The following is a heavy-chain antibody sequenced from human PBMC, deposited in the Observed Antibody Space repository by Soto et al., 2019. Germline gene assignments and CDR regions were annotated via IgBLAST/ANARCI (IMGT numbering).Heavy chain of an antibody. D-gene: IGHD4-4*01. J-gene: IGHJ3*02. CDR1: GGYFHDDY. V-gene: IGHV4-34*01. Sequence: QVQLQQWGAGLLKPSETLSLTCGVYGGYFHDDYWSWIGQSQGRGLEWIGEIKRSGNTYYNQPHGSHVSTSTDLSRNLSVPSLTSVTAADTAVYYCARGLTTVYLMRSYYAFDIWSQGTMVTVSS. CDR3: ARGLTTVYLMRSYYAFDI. CDR2: IKRSGNT.